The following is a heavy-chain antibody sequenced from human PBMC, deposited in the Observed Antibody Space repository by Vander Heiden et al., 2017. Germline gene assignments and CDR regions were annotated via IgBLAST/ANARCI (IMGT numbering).Heavy chain of an antibody. D-gene: IGHD3-22*01. Sequence: EVQLVESGGGLVQPGRSLRLSCTASVFTFGDYAMSWFRQAPGKGLEWVGFIRSKAYGGTTEYAASVKGRFTISRDDSKSIAYLQMNSLKTEDTAVYYCTRWSSGYYSYFDYWGQGTLVTVSS. J-gene: IGHJ4*02. CDR2: IRSKAYGGTT. V-gene: IGHV3-49*03. CDR1: VFTFGDYA. CDR3: TRWSSGYYSYFDY.